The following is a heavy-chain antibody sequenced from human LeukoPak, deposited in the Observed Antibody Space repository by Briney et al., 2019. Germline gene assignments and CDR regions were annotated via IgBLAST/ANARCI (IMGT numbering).Heavy chain of an antibody. CDR2: ISYDGSNK. CDR3: ARDLHSSSSSY. V-gene: IGHV3-30*03. Sequence: GGSLRLSRAASGFNLTDYWMSWVRQAPGKGLEWVAVISYDGSNKYYADSVKGRFTISRDNSKNTLYLQMNSLRAEDTAVYYCARDLHSSSSSYWGQGTLVTVSS. CDR1: GFNLTDYW. J-gene: IGHJ4*02. D-gene: IGHD6-13*01.